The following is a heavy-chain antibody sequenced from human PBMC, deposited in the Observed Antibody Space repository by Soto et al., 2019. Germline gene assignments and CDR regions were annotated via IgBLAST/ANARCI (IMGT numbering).Heavy chain of an antibody. D-gene: IGHD1-26*01. Sequence: EVQLVESGGGLVQPGGSLRLSCAASGFSVSSSYMNWVRQAPGKGLEWVSGIYSDGRIFYADSVKGRFTISRDNSKNTLYLPMNPVSVDDPAVYYCAKTRSGSDLYWGQGTLVTVSS. CDR2: IYSDGRI. CDR3: AKTRSGSDLY. J-gene: IGHJ4*02. CDR1: GFSVSSSY. V-gene: IGHV3-66*01.